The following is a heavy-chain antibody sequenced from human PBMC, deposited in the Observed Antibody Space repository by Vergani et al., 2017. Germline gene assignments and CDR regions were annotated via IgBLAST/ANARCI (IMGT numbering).Heavy chain of an antibody. Sequence: QVQLQQWGAGLLKPSETLSLTCAVYGGSFSGYYWSWIRQPPGKGLEWIGEINNSGSTNYNPSLKSRVTISVDTSKNQFALKLSYVTAADTAVYYCARGTNDYWGQGTLVTVSS. J-gene: IGHJ4*02. V-gene: IGHV4-34*01. CDR2: INNSGST. CDR3: ARGTNDY. CDR1: GGSFSGYY.